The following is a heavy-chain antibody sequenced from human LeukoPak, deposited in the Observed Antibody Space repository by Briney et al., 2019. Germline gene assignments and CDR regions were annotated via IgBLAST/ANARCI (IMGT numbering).Heavy chain of an antibody. CDR1: GFTFSDYY. J-gene: IGHJ4*02. CDR3: ARVTSSGWYLDY. Sequence: GGSLRLSCAASGFTFSDYYMSWIRQAPGKGLEWVSYISSSSSYRNYADSVKGRFTISRDNAKNSLYLQMNSLRAEDTAVYYCARVTSSGWYLDYWGQGTLVTVSS. V-gene: IGHV3-11*05. D-gene: IGHD6-19*01. CDR2: ISSSSSYR.